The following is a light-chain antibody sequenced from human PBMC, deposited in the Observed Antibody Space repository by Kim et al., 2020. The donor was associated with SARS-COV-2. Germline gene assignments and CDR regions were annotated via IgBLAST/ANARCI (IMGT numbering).Light chain of an antibody. CDR1: QSVSSS. J-gene: IGKJ4*01. CDR2: DAS. CDR3: QQRTNWPLT. V-gene: IGKV3-11*01. Sequence: WSPGERATLSCRASQSVSSSLAWYQQKPGQAPRLLIYDASNRATGIPARFSGSGSGTDFTLTISSLEPEDFAVYYCQQRTNWPLTFGGGTKVEIK.